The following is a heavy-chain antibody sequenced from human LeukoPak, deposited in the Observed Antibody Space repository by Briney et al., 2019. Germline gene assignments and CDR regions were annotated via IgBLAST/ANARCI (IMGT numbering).Heavy chain of an antibody. Sequence: SVNVSYKLSVYSLTQLFMQWVRQPPGKGLDGMGGIDPEDGETIYAQKFQGRVTMTEETSTDTAYMELSSLRSEDTAVYYCATGPSGAAALADYWGQGTLVTVSS. J-gene: IGHJ4*02. CDR2: IDPEDGET. V-gene: IGHV1-24*01. CDR1: VYSLTQLF. D-gene: IGHD6-13*01. CDR3: ATGPSGAAALADY.